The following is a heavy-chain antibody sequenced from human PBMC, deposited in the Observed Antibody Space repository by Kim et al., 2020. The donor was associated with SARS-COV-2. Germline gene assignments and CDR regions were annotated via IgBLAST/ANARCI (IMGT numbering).Heavy chain of an antibody. V-gene: IGHV3-23*01. J-gene: IGHJ4*02. D-gene: IGHD4-17*01. CDR3: AKKRDYGGNSGFDY. CDR1: GFTFSSYA. Sequence: GGSLRLSCAASGFTFSSYAMIWVRQAPGKGLEWVSAISGSGGSTYYADSVKGRFTISRDNSKNTLYLQMNSLRAEDTAVYYCAKKRDYGGNSGFDYWGQGTLVTVSS. CDR2: ISGSGGST.